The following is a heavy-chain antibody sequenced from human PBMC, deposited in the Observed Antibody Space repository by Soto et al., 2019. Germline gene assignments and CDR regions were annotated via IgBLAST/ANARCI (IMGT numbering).Heavy chain of an antibody. V-gene: IGHV6-1*01. CDR1: GDSVSSNTAS. Sequence: PSQTLSLTCAISGDSVSSNTASLNLIMQSPSRGLEWLGRTYFRSKWYNDYAVSVKSRIIINPDTSNNQFSLQLNSVTPEDTAVYFCAKGDNLGPKTGYAFDPWGQGIMVTVS. CDR2: TYFRSKWYN. J-gene: IGHJ5*02. CDR3: AKGDNLGPKTGYAFDP. D-gene: IGHD5-12*01.